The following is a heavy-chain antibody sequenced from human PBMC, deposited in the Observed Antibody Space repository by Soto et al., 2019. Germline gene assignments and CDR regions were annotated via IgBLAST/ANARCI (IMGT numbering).Heavy chain of an antibody. J-gene: IGHJ6*03. Sequence: QVQLQQWGAGLLKPSETLSLTCAVYGGSFSGYYWSWIRQPPGKGLEWIGEINHSGSTNYTPSLKSRVTISVDTCKNQFSLKLSSVTAADTAVYYCARERTITMVRGVIIPRPYYYMDVWGKGTTVTVSS. D-gene: IGHD3-10*01. CDR3: ARERTITMVRGVIIPRPYYYMDV. CDR1: GGSFSGYY. V-gene: IGHV4-34*01. CDR2: INHSGST.